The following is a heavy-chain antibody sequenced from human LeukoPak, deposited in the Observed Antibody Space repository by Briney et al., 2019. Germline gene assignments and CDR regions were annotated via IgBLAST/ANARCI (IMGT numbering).Heavy chain of an antibody. D-gene: IGHD1-26*01. Sequence: GGSLRLSCAASGFTFSSYSMNWVRQAPGKGLEWVSHITASGTAMFYADSVKGRFTISRDNAKNSLYLKMNSLRDEDTAVYYCASSGSYRFDYWGQGTLVTVSS. CDR3: ASSGSYRFDY. CDR2: ITASGTAM. J-gene: IGHJ4*02. CDR1: GFTFSSYS. V-gene: IGHV3-48*02.